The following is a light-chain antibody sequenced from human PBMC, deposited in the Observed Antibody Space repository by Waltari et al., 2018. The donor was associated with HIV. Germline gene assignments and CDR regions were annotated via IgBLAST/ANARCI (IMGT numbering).Light chain of an antibody. Sequence: QSVLTQPPSLSATPGQRITISCSGNNSNIGSNTVKWYQQFPGTAPKLLLYSNNQRPSDVSDRFSGSKTGTAASLAIRGLRSGDEALYHCATWDDIISGPVFGGGTDLTV. J-gene: IGLJ3*02. CDR1: NSNIGSNT. CDR2: SNN. V-gene: IGLV1-44*01. CDR3: ATWDDIISGPV.